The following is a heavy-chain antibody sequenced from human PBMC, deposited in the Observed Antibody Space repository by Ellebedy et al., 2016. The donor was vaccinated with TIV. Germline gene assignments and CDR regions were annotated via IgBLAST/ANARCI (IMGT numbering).Heavy chain of an antibody. CDR3: AKEAMTSPGVEH. CDR2: IKQDGSEK. CDR1: GFTFSSYW. V-gene: IGHV3-7*03. J-gene: IGHJ5*02. D-gene: IGHD2-2*01. Sequence: GGSLRLXXAASGFTFSSYWMSWVRQAPGKGLEWVAHIKQDGSEKYYVDSVKGRFTISKDYAKNSLFLQMNSLRADDTAVYYCAKEAMTSPGVEHWGQGTLATVSS.